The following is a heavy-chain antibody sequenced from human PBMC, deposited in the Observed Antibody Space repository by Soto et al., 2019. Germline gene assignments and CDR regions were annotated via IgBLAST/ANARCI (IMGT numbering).Heavy chain of an antibody. V-gene: IGHV4-59*01. D-gene: IGHD4-17*01. J-gene: IGHJ4*02. CDR3: ARGSDYGDYVSGEFDY. CDR2: IYYSGST. Sequence: SETLSLTCTVSGGSISSYHWSWIRKPPGKGLEWIGYIYYSGSTNYNPSLKSRVTISVDTSKNQFSLKLSSVTAADTAVYYCARGSDYGDYVSGEFDYWGQGTLVTVS. CDR1: GGSISSYH.